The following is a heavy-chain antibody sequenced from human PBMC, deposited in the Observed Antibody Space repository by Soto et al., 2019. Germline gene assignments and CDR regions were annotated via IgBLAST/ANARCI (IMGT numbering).Heavy chain of an antibody. CDR2: VSGSGDST. CDR3: AKGRASDCPGCTQDY. D-gene: IGHD2-21*02. V-gene: IGHV3-23*01. CDR1: AFTFSSYA. J-gene: IGHJ4*02. Sequence: EVQLLESGGGLAQPRGSLRLSCAASAFTFSSYAMSWVRQAPGKGLEWVSAVSGSGDSTYYADSVKGRFTISRDNSKNTLYLQMNSLRAEDTAVYYCAKGRASDCPGCTQDYWGQGTLVTVSS.